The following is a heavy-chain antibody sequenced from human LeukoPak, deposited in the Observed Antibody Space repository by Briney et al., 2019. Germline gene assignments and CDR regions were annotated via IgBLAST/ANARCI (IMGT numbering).Heavy chain of an antibody. CDR3: ARHGTASVYGDSIDY. J-gene: IGHJ4*02. CDR2: IYSGGST. Sequence: GGSLRLSCAASGFTVSSSYMSWVRQAPGKGLEWVSVIYSGGSTYYADSVKGRFIISRDNSKNTVYLQMNSLRAEDTAVYYCARHGTASVYGDSIDYWGQGTLVTVSS. V-gene: IGHV3-66*04. D-gene: IGHD4-17*01. CDR1: GFTVSSSY.